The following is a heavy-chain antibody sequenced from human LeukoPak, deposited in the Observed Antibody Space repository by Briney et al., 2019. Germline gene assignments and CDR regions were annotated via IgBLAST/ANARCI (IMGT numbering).Heavy chain of an antibody. CDR1: GGTFSSYT. J-gene: IGHJ6*03. CDR2: IIPILGIA. Sequence: ASVKVSCKASGGTFSSYTISWVQQAPGQGLEWMGRIIPILGIANYAQKFQGRVTITADKSTSTAYMGLSSLRSEDTAVYYCAGELLSDQYYYYYYYMDVWGKGTTVTVSS. CDR3: AGELLSDQYYYYYYYMDV. V-gene: IGHV1-69*02. D-gene: IGHD2-2*01.